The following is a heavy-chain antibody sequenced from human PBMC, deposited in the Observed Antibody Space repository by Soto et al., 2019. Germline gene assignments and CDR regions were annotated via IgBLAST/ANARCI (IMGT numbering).Heavy chain of an antibody. CDR1: GYSFTSYW. V-gene: IGHV5-51*01. CDR3: ARHLYYSDSSTYWRFDL. CDR2: IYPGDSET. Sequence: PGESLKISCKGSGYSFTSYWIGWVRQMPGKGLEWMGIIYPGDSETRYSPSFQGQVTISVDKSISTAYLQWSSLKASDTAIYYCARHLYYSDSSTYWRFDLWGRGPLVTVSS. J-gene: IGHJ2*01. D-gene: IGHD3-22*01.